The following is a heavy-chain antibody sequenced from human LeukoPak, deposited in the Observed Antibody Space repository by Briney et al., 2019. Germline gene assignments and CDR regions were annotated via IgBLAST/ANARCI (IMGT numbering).Heavy chain of an antibody. D-gene: IGHD1-26*01. V-gene: IGHV3-30*04. CDR1: GFAFSSHF. J-gene: IGHJ4*02. CDR2: ISSDGTNQ. CDR3: AKDLSGSWCIVY. Sequence: GGSLRLSCAASGFAFSSHFMHWVRQAPGKGLEWLALISSDGTNQYYADSVKDRFTVSRDNSKNTLYLHMNSLRLEDTAVYYCAKDLSGSWCIVYWGQGTLVTVSS.